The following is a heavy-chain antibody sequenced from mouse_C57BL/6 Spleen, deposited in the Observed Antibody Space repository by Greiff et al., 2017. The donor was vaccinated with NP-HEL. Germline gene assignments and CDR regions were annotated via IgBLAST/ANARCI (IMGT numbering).Heavy chain of an antibody. CDR2: IYPGDGDT. V-gene: IGHV1-82*01. CDR1: GYAFSSSW. CDR3: AREGPAYYTFYYAMDY. J-gene: IGHJ4*01. D-gene: IGHD2-12*01. Sequence: VQLQQSGPELVKPGASVKISCKASGYAFSSSWMNWVKQRPGKGLEWIGRIYPGDGDTNYNGKFKGKATLTADKSSSTAYMQLSSLTSEDSAVYFCAREGPAYYTFYYAMDYWGQGTSVTASS.